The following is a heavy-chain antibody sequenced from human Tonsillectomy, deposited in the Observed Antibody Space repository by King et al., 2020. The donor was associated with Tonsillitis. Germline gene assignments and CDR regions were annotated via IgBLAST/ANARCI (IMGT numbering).Heavy chain of an antibody. CDR3: ASTTYYDFWSGYKNYYYYGMDV. Sequence: EVQLVESGGGLVQPGGSLRLSCAASGFTFSSYWMSWVRQAPGKGLEWVANIKQDGSEKYYVDSVKGRFTISRYNAKNSLCLQMNSLRAEDTAVYYCASTTYYDFWSGYKNYYYYGMDVSGQGTTVTVSS. V-gene: IGHV3-7*01. CDR2: IKQDGSEK. J-gene: IGHJ6*02. D-gene: IGHD3-3*01. CDR1: GFTFSSYW.